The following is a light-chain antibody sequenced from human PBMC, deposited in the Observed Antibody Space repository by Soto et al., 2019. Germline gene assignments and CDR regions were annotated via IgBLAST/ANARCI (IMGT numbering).Light chain of an antibody. CDR3: QQSNSTPWT. Sequence: MSQSLGSRATSVGEGSRITCRASQSISSYLSWYQQKPGKAPKLLIYSTSNLQSGVPSRLSGSGSGTDFTLTISSLQPEDFATYYCQQSNSTPWTFGQGTKVDIK. CDR1: QSISSY. V-gene: IGKV1-39*01. J-gene: IGKJ1*01. CDR2: STS.